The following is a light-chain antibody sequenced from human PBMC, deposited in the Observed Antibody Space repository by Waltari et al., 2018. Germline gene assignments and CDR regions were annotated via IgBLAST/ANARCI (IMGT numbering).Light chain of an antibody. CDR2: EVF. CDR3: SSYAGGNTLV. V-gene: IGLV2-8*01. Sequence: QPALIQPPSASGSLGHSVTISCTGSSSDVGRYKFVSWYQQHPGKAPKLIFYEVFKRPPGVPDRFSGSKSGNTASLTVSGLQPEDEADYYCSSYAGGNTLVFGGGTRLTVL. J-gene: IGLJ2*01. CDR1: SSDVGRYKF.